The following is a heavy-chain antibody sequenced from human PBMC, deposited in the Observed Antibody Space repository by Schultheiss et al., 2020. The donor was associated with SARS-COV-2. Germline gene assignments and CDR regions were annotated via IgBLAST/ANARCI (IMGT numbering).Heavy chain of an antibody. CDR1: GFTFSSYA. J-gene: IGHJ4*02. Sequence: GESLKISCAASGFTFSSYAMSWVRQAPGKGLEWVSAISGSGGSTYYADSVKGRFTISRDNSRSTLSLQMNNVKAEDTAVYYCAKEGVGPITSRGVFDRWGQGTLVTVSS. CDR3: AKEGVGPITSRGVFDR. CDR2: ISGSGGST. V-gene: IGHV3-23*01. D-gene: IGHD3-10*01.